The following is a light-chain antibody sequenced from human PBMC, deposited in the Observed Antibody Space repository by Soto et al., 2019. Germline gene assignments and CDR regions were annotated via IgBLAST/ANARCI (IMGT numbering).Light chain of an antibody. CDR3: QQYGSSPPIT. CDR2: GAS. CDR1: QSVSSSY. Sequence: EIVLTQSPATLSLSPGERATLSCRASQSVSSSYLAWYQQKPGQTPSLLIYGASSRATGIPDRFSGSGSGTDFTITISRLEPEDCAVYYCQQYGSSPPITFGQGTRLEIK. V-gene: IGKV3-20*01. J-gene: IGKJ5*01.